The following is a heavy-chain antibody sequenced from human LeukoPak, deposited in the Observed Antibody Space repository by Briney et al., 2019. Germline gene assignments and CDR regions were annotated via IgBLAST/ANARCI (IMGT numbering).Heavy chain of an antibody. CDR3: ARVYSGSPRGVWYFDY. V-gene: IGHV4-39*07. Sequence: KPSETLSLTCTVSGGSISSSSYYWGWIRQPPGKGLEWIGSIYYSGSTNYNPSLKSRVTISVDTSKNQFSLKLSSVTAADTAVYYCARVYSGSPRGVWYFDYWGQGTLVTVSS. CDR2: IYYSGST. J-gene: IGHJ4*02. D-gene: IGHD5-12*01. CDR1: GGSISSSSYY.